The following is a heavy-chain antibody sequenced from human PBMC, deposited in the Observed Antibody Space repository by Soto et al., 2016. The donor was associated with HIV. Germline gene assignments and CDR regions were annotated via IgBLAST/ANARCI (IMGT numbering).Heavy chain of an antibody. V-gene: IGHV3-30*04. CDR2: ISDDGLNK. J-gene: IGHJ5*02. D-gene: IGHD5-12*01. CDR1: RFTFSNYA. Sequence: VQLLESGGGVVQPGRSLRLSCSASRFTFSNYAMHWVRQAPGKGLEWLSFISDDGLNKYYADSVEGRFTISRDNSKNTLYLQMNSLRPEDTAIYYCARAILRAYSGYDIGTNPWGQGTLVTVSS. CDR3: ARAILRAYSGYDIGTNP.